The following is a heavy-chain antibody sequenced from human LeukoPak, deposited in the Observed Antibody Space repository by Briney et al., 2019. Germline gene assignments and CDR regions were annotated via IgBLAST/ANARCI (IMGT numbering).Heavy chain of an antibody. CDR3: ASYDFWSGYRFDY. D-gene: IGHD3-3*01. CDR1: GGSFSGYY. V-gene: IGHV4-34*01. CDR2: ISHSGST. Sequence: SETLSLTCAIYGGSFSGYYYNWIRQSPGKGLEWIGEISHSGSTSYNPSLKSRLTISVDTSKNQFSLNLTSATAADTAMYYCASYDFWSGYRFDYWGQGTLVTVSS. J-gene: IGHJ4*02.